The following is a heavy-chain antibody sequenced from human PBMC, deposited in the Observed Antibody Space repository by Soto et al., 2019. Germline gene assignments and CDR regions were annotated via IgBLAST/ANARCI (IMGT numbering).Heavy chain of an antibody. CDR2: IDPSDSYT. Sequence: GESLKISCMGSGYSFTSYWISWVRQMPGKGLEWMGRIDPSDSYTNYSPSFQGHVTISADKSISTAYLQWGSLKASDTAMYYCARRQKVIVVVPAAMRYDYYGMDVWGKGTRCTASS. V-gene: IGHV5-10-1*01. CDR1: GYSFTSYW. CDR3: ARRQKVIVVVPAAMRYDYYGMDV. D-gene: IGHD2-2*01. J-gene: IGHJ6*04.